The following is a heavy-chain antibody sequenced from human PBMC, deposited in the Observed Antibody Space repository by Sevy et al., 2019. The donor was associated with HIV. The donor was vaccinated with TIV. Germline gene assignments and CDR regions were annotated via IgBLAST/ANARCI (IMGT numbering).Heavy chain of an antibody. Sequence: ASEKVSCKVSGSTLTQLSMHWVRQAPGIGLEWMVTFDPEDGKTLYAQKFQGRVTMTEDTSTHTAYMELSSLTSEDTAIYYCASTRDYYESNGYYFDFWGQGTLVTVSS. J-gene: IGHJ4*02. CDR3: ASTRDYYESNGYYFDF. CDR1: GSTLTQLS. D-gene: IGHD3-22*01. CDR2: FDPEDGKT. V-gene: IGHV1-24*01.